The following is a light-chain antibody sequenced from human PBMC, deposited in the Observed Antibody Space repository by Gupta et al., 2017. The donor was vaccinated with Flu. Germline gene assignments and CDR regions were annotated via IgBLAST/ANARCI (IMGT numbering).Light chain of an antibody. CDR1: QSIDRY. CDR2: AAS. CDR3: QQRYSSPYT. Sequence: PSSLSASLGDRVSITCRASQSIDRYLNWYQRKPGKAPKLLIHAASRLESGVPLRFIGSGSGTDFTLTISSRQPEDFANYYCQQRYSSPYTFGQGTKLEI. V-gene: IGKV1-39*01. J-gene: IGKJ2*01.